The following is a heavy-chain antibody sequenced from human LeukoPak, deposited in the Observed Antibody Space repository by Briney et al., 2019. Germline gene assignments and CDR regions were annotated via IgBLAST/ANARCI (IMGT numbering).Heavy chain of an antibody. V-gene: IGHV1-46*01. CDR3: ARGKQLVRYNWFDP. Sequence: ASVKVSCKASGYTFTDFYMNWVRQAPGQGLEWMGIINPSGASTRYAQKFQGRVTMTRNTSISTAYMELSSLRSEDTAVYYCARGKQLVRYNWFDPWGQGTLVTVSS. CDR2: INPSGAST. CDR1: GYTFTDFY. J-gene: IGHJ5*02. D-gene: IGHD6-13*01.